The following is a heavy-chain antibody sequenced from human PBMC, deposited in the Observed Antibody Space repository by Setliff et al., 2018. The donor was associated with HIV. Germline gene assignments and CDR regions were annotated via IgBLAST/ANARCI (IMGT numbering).Heavy chain of an antibody. CDR3: ARGPYYYNSSGQISAEYFQH. D-gene: IGHD3-22*01. CDR1: GYSISSGYY. Sequence: SETLSLTCTVSGYSISSGYYWGWIRQPPGKGLEWIGYISQSGSTYYNPSLKSRVSISVDRSKNQFSLRLSSVTAADTAVYYCARGPYYYNSSGQISAEYFQHWGQGTLVTVSS. V-gene: IGHV4-38-2*02. J-gene: IGHJ1*01. CDR2: ISQSGST.